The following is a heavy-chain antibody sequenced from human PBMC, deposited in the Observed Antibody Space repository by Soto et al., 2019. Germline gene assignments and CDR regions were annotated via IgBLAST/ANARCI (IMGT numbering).Heavy chain of an antibody. J-gene: IGHJ6*02. D-gene: IGHD2-8*01. CDR1: GCTFSSYA. CDR2: IIPIFGTA. V-gene: IGHV1-69*13. Sequence: PVKVSFKASGCTFSSYAISWVRQAPGQGLEWMGGIIPIFGTANYAQKFHGRVTITADESTSTAYMELSSLRSEDTAVYYCARVATKPLGGMDVWGQGTTVTVSS. CDR3: ARVATKPLGGMDV.